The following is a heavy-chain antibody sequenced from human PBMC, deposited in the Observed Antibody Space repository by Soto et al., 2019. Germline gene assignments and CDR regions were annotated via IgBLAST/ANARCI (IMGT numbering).Heavy chain of an antibody. CDR3: ARCGYYDFWSGYYRVYYYMDV. D-gene: IGHD3-3*01. CDR2: MNPNSGNT. V-gene: IGHV1-8*01. Sequence: ASVKVSCKASGYTFTSYDINWVRQATGQGLEWMGWMNPNSGNTGYAQKFQGRVTMTRNTSISTAYMELSSLRSEDTAVYYCARCGYYDFWSGYYRVYYYMDVWGKGTTVTVSS. CDR1: GYTFTSYD. J-gene: IGHJ6*03.